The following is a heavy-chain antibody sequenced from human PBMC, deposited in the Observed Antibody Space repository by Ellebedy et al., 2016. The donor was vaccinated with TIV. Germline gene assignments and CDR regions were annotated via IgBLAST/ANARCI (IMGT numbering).Heavy chain of an antibody. CDR2: ISSNGRNT. CDR3: ARGKSGAAAVQDY. J-gene: IGHJ4*02. D-gene: IGHD6-13*01. Sequence: PGGSLRLSCAASGFTFSTYTMHWVRQAPGKGPEFVSAISSNGRNTFYGNSVKDRFTVSRDNSKNTLYLQLGSLGPEDMAVYYCARGKSGAAAVQDYWGQGTLVTVSS. V-gene: IGHV3-64*01. CDR1: GFTFSTYT.